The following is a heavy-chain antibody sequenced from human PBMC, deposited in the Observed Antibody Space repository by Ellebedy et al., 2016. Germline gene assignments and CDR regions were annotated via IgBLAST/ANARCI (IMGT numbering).Heavy chain of an antibody. CDR1: GFIFSKFW. Sequence: GESLKISXAASGFIFSKFWMHWVRQVPGKGLVWVSRIKTDGTYASYADSVRGRFTISRDNAKNTVYLQMNSLRPEDTAVYYCARDYDDPNPGDAFDFWGQGTMVTVSS. CDR2: IKTDGTYA. J-gene: IGHJ3*01. D-gene: IGHD3-3*01. V-gene: IGHV3-74*01. CDR3: ARDYDDPNPGDAFDF.